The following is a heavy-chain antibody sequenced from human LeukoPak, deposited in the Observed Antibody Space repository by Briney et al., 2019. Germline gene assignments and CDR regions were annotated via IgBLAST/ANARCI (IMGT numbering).Heavy chain of an antibody. CDR3: AIGYSYGFDY. CDR2: IFYSGST. Sequence: SETLSLTCAVSGGSISRYYWNWIRQPPGKGLEWIGYIFYSGSTSYNPSLKSRVTVSVDTSKNQFSLKLSSVTAADTAVYYCAIGYSYGFDYWGQGTLVTVSS. J-gene: IGHJ4*02. V-gene: IGHV4-59*01. CDR1: GGSISRYY. D-gene: IGHD5-18*01.